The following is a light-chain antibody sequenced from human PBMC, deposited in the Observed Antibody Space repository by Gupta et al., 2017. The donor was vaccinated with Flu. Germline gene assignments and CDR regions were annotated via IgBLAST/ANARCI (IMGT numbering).Light chain of an antibody. CDR3: QQYNSYFTWT. J-gene: IGKJ1*01. V-gene: IGKV1-5*03. Sequence: STLSASVGERVTITCRASQKISSWLAWYQQKPGKAPKPLIYKASSLESGGPSRFSGSGCGTEFTLTISSLQPDDFATDYCQQYNSYFTWTFGQGTKVEIK. CDR2: KAS. CDR1: QKISSW.